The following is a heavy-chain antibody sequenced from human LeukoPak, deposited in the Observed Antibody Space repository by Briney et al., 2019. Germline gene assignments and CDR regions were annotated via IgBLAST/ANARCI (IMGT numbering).Heavy chain of an antibody. J-gene: IGHJ4*02. D-gene: IGHD2-15*01. Sequence: GGSLRLSCAASGFTFYTYAMTWVRQAPGKGLEWVSSISGSGDNTYYADSVKGRFTVSRDNSKNTLYLQMNSLRAEDTAVYYCAKTPGDCTGSTCYSFDYWGQGSLVTVSS. CDR1: GFTFYTYA. CDR2: ISGSGDNT. V-gene: IGHV3-23*01. CDR3: AKTPGDCTGSTCYSFDY.